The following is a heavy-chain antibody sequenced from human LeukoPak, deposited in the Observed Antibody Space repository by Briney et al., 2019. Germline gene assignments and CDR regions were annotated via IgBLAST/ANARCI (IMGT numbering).Heavy chain of an antibody. CDR2: IYSGGST. J-gene: IGHJ4*02. CDR1: GFTVSSNY. Sequence: GGSLRLSCAASGFTVSSNYMSWVRQAPGKGLEWVSIIYSGGSTFYAGSVKGRFTISRDNSKNTLYLQMNSLRAEDTAVYYCARFALKTPPTDWGQGTLVTVSS. V-gene: IGHV3-53*01. CDR3: ARFALKTPPTD.